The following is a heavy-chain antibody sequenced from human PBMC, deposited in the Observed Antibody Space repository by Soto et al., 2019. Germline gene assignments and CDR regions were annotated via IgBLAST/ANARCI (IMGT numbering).Heavy chain of an antibody. CDR3: ARDRWLQSFGDALDI. CDR1: GFAFSSYG. Sequence: PGGSLRLSCAASGFAFSSYGMHWVRQAPGKGLEWVAVIWYDGSNKYYADSVKGRFTISRDNSKNTLYLQMNSLRAEDTAVYYCARDRWLQSFGDALDIWGQGTMVTVSS. D-gene: IGHD3-10*01. CDR2: IWYDGSNK. J-gene: IGHJ3*02. V-gene: IGHV3-33*01.